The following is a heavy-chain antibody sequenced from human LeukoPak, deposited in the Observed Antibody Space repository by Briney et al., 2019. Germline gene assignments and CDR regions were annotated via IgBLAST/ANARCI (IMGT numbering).Heavy chain of an antibody. CDR1: GYTFTSYD. J-gene: IGHJ4*02. Sequence: ASVKVSCKASGYTFTSYDINWVRQATGQGLEWMGWMNPNSGSTGYAQKFQGRVTMTRSTSISTAYMELSSLRSEDTAVYYCARGLYGYGHTFDYWGQRTLVTVSS. V-gene: IGHV1-8*01. D-gene: IGHD5-12*01. CDR3: ARGLYGYGHTFDY. CDR2: MNPNSGST.